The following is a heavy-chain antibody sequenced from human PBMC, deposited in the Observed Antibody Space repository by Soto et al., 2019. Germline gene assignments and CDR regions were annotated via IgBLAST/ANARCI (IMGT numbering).Heavy chain of an antibody. CDR3: ARDKEVATITGWFDP. Sequence: SVKVSCKASGGTFSSYAISWVRQAPGQGLEWMGGIIPIFGTANYAQKFQGRVTITADESTSTAYMELSSLRSEDTAVYYCARDKEVATITGWFDPWGQGTLVTVSS. CDR2: IIPIFGTA. CDR1: GGTFSSYA. J-gene: IGHJ5*02. V-gene: IGHV1-69*13. D-gene: IGHD5-12*01.